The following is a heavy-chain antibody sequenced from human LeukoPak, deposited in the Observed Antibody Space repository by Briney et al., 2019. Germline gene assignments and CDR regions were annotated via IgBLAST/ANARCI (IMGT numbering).Heavy chain of an antibody. J-gene: IGHJ4*02. V-gene: IGHV3-21*01. CDR1: GFTFSSYS. CDR3: ARDRQTYYHDY. CDR2: ISSSSSYI. Sequence: PGGSLRLSCAASGFTFSSYSMNWVSQAPGKGLEWVSSISSSSSYIYYADSVKGRFTISRDNAKNSLYLQMNSLRAEDTAVYYCARDRQTYYHDYWGQGTLVAVSS. D-gene: IGHD3-10*01.